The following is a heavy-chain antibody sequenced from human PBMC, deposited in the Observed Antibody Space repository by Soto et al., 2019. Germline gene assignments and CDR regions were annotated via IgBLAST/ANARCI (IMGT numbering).Heavy chain of an antibody. Sequence: QVQLVQSGAEVKKPGSSVRVSCQASGGTFTTYAFNWVRQAPGQGLEWMGGSIPMYNKPNFAPNFLGRFTISADPSTRTAYRELTALISEDTAFYFFARGYSGSYYYAMDVWGQGTTVTVSS. CDR2: SIPMYNKP. V-gene: IGHV1-69*01. CDR3: ARGYSGSYYYAMDV. CDR1: GGTFTTYA. D-gene: IGHD4-4*01. J-gene: IGHJ6*02.